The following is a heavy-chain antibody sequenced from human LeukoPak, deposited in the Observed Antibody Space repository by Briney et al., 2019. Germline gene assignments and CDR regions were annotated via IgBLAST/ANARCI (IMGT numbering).Heavy chain of an antibody. D-gene: IGHD5-18*01. J-gene: IGHJ4*02. Sequence: PSETLSLTCTVSGGSITSYYWNWIRQPPGKGLEWIGYVYYSGATNYNPSLTTRLTISVDTAKNPFSLKLRSVTAADTAVYYCARAQRGYSYGSFDYWGQGTLVTVSS. CDR1: GGSITSYY. CDR3: ARAQRGYSYGSFDY. CDR2: VYYSGAT. V-gene: IGHV4-59*01.